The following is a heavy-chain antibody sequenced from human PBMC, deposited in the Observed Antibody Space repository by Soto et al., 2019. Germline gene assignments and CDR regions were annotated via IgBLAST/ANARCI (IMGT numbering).Heavy chain of an antibody. V-gene: IGHV3-66*01. J-gene: IGHJ6*03. CDR2: IYSGGST. D-gene: IGHD3-16*02. Sequence: GGSLRLSCAASGFTVSSNYMSWVRQAPGKGLEWVSVIYSGGSTYYADSVKGRFTISRDNSKNTLYLQMNSLRAEDTAVYYCARGNGITFGGVIYPNYYYYMDVWGKGTTVTVSS. CDR3: ARGNGITFGGVIYPNYYYYMDV. CDR1: GFTVSSNY.